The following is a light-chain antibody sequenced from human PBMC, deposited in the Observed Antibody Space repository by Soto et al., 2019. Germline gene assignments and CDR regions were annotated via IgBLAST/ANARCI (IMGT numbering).Light chain of an antibody. J-gene: IGLJ2*01. Sequence: QSALTQPASVSGSPGQSITISCTGTSSDVGRYNYVSWCQQHPGKAPKLIIYDVSNRPSGVSNRFSGSKSGDTASLTISGLQAEDEADYYCSSYTSSSTVVFGGGTKVTV. CDR3: SSYTSSSTVV. V-gene: IGLV2-14*01. CDR1: SSDVGRYNY. CDR2: DVS.